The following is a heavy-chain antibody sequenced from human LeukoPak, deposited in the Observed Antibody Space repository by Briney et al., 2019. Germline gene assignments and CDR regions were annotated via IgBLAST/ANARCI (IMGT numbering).Heavy chain of an antibody. CDR1: GFTSSSYA. Sequence: GGSLRLSCVASGFTSSSYAMSWVRQAPGKGLEWVSAISGSGVTTHYAGSVKGRFSISRDNSKNTLYLQMNSLRAEDTALYYCAKKVVVGATSPYSDFQDWGQGTLVTVSS. V-gene: IGHV3-23*01. CDR3: AKKVVVGATSPYSDFQD. D-gene: IGHD1-26*01. CDR2: ISGSGVTT. J-gene: IGHJ1*01.